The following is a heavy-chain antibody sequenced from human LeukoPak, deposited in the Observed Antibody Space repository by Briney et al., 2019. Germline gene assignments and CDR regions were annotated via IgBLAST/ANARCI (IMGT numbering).Heavy chain of an antibody. CDR1: GGTFSSYA. CDR3: ARAVSSSWYVY. D-gene: IGHD6-13*01. CDR2: IIPIFGTA. Sequence: ASVKVSCKASGGTFSSYAISWVRQAPGQGLEWMGGIIPIFGTANYAQKFQGRVTMTADTSTSTAYMELRSLRSDDTAVYYCARAVSSSWYVYWGQGTLVTVSS. V-gene: IGHV1-69*06. J-gene: IGHJ4*02.